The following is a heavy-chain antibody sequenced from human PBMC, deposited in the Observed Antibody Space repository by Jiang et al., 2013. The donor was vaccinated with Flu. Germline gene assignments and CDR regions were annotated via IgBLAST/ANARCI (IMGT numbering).Heavy chain of an antibody. J-gene: IGHJ4*02. D-gene: IGHD1-7*01. V-gene: IGHV3-15*05. Sequence: GLVQPGGSLRLSCAVSGFTFSNAWMSWVRQAPEKGLEWVGLIKTKTEGETTDYAAPVKGRFTISRDDSKNTLYLQMNSLKTEDTAVYYCLDLGTIVAYWGQGTLVTVSS. CDR1: GFTFSNAW. CDR3: LDLGTIVAY. CDR2: IKTKTEGETT.